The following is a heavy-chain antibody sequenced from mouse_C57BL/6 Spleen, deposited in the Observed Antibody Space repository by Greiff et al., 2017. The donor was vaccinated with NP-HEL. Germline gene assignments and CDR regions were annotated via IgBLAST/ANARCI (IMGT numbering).Heavy chain of an antibody. CDR1: GYTFTSYG. J-gene: IGHJ2*01. Sequence: QVQLKESGAELARPGASVKLSCKASGYTFTSYGISWVKQRTGQGLEWIGEIYPRSGNTYYNEKFKGKATLTADKSSSTAYMELRSLTSEDSAVYFCLTTVVAGFDYWGQGTTLTVSS. D-gene: IGHD1-1*01. V-gene: IGHV1-81*01. CDR2: IYPRSGNT. CDR3: LTTVVAGFDY.